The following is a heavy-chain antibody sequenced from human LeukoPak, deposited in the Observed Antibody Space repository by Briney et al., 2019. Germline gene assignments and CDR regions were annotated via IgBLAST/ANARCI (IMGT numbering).Heavy chain of an antibody. D-gene: IGHD5-18*01. J-gene: IGHJ4*02. CDR1: GFTFSSYW. CDR2: INHNGNVN. V-gene: IGHV3-7*03. CDR3: AKDIGFVLDTAMFDY. Sequence: GGSLRLSCAASGFTFSSYWMNWARQAPGKGLEWVASINHNGNVNYYVDSVKGRFTISRDNAKNSLYLQMNSLRAEDTALYYCAKDIGFVLDTAMFDYWGQGTLVTVSS.